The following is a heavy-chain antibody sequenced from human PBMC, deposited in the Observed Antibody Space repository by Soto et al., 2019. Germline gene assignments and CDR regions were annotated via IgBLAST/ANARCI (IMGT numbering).Heavy chain of an antibody. Sequence: QVQLVESGGGVVQPGRSLRLSCAASGFTFSSYGMHWVRQAPGKGLEWVAVIWYDGSNKYYADSVKGRFTISRDNSKNTLYLQMHSLRAEDTAVYYCASDSTVTPYWGQGTLVTVSS. V-gene: IGHV3-33*01. D-gene: IGHD4-17*01. CDR2: IWYDGSNK. CDR1: GFTFSSYG. J-gene: IGHJ4*02. CDR3: ASDSTVTPY.